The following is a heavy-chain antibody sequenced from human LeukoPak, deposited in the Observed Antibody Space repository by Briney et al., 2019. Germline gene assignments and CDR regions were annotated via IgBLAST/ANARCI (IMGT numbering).Heavy chain of an antibody. D-gene: IGHD3-16*01. CDR3: ARGGRLSYYDYVWGSSEVPPLDY. CDR1: GFTFSNYW. V-gene: IGHV3-74*01. CDR2: INSDGSST. J-gene: IGHJ4*02. Sequence: GGSLRLSCAASGFTFSNYWMHWVRQAPGKGLVWVSRINSDGSSTRYADSVKGRFTISRDNSKNTLYLQMNSLRAEDTAVYYCARGGRLSYYDYVWGSSEVPPLDYWGQGTLVTVSS.